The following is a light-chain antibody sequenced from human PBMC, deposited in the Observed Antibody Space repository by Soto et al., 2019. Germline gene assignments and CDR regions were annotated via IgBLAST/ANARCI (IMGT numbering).Light chain of an antibody. V-gene: IGLV1-47*01. CDR2: RNN. CDR3: AAGDYRLSGYLV. Sequence: QSVLTQPPSASGTPGQRVTISCSGSSSNIGSNNVSWYQQLPGTAPQLLIYRNNQRPSGVPVRFSGSKSGTSASLASSGRRPEDEAYCYYAAGDYRLSGYLVLGGGTQVPVL. CDR1: SSNIGSNN. J-gene: IGLJ3*02.